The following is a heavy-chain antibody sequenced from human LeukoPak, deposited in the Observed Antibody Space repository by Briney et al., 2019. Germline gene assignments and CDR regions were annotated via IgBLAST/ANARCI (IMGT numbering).Heavy chain of an antibody. CDR3: ARHYYDFWSGNWFDP. CDR2: IYYSGST. V-gene: IGHV4-59*08. J-gene: IGHJ5*02. D-gene: IGHD3-3*01. Sequence: PSETLSLTCTVYGGSISSYYWSWIRQPPGKGLEWIGYIYYSGSTNYNPSLKSRVTISVDTSKNQFSLKLSSVTAADTAVYYCARHYYDFWSGNWFDPWGQGTLVTVSS. CDR1: GGSISSYY.